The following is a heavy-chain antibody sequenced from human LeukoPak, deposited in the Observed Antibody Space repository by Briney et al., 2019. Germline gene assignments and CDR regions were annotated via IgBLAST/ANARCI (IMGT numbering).Heavy chain of an antibody. CDR3: AKGYGSSSWYFDY. J-gene: IGHJ4*02. Sequence: PGRSLRLSCAASGFTFDDYAMHWVRQAPGKGLEWVSGISWNSGSIGYADSVKGRFTISRDNAKNSLYLQMNSLRAEDTALYYCAKGYGSSSWYFDYWGQGTLVTVSS. CDR2: ISWNSGSI. D-gene: IGHD6-13*01. V-gene: IGHV3-9*01. CDR1: GFTFDDYA.